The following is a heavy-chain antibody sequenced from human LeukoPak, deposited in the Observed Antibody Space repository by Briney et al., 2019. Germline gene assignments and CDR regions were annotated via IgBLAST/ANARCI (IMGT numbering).Heavy chain of an antibody. V-gene: IGHV3-74*01. Sequence: GGSLRLSCAASGFTFSTYWMHWVRQAPGKGLVWVSRMNSDGSITSYADSVKGRFTISRDNAKNTLYLQMNSLRAEDTAVYYCARVYCTSTSCYGAFDIWGQGTMVTVSS. CDR3: ARVYCTSTSCYGAFDI. J-gene: IGHJ3*02. D-gene: IGHD2-2*01. CDR2: MNSDGSIT. CDR1: GFTFSTYW.